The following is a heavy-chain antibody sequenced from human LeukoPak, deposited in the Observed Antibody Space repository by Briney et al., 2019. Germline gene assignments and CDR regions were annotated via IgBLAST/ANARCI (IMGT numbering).Heavy chain of an antibody. CDR2: INSEGSST. Sequence: PGGSLRLSCAASGFTFSSYWMHWVRQAPGKGLVWVSRINSEGSSTSYADSVRGRFTISRDNSKNTLYLQMNSLRAEDTAGYYCAKAASGNWNDVSDYWGQGTLVTVSS. D-gene: IGHD1-20*01. CDR3: AKAASGNWNDVSDY. J-gene: IGHJ4*02. V-gene: IGHV3-74*01. CDR1: GFTFSSYW.